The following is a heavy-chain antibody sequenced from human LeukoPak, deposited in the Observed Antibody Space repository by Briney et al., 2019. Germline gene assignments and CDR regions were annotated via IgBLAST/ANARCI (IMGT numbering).Heavy chain of an antibody. D-gene: IGHD3-9*01. CDR3: ARGDSLLRYFDWLPHDY. CDR1: GFTFSSYA. J-gene: IGHJ4*02. V-gene: IGHV3-30-3*01. Sequence: PGGSLRLSCAASGFTFSSYAMHWVRQAPGKGLEWVAVISYDGSNKCYADSVKGRFTISRDNSKNTLYLQMNSLRAEDTAVYYCARGDSLLRYFDWLPHDYWGQGTLVTVSS. CDR2: ISYDGSNK.